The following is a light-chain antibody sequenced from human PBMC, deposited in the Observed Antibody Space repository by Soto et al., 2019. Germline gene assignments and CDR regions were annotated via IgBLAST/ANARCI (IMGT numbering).Light chain of an antibody. CDR2: LNTDGSH. V-gene: IGLV4-69*01. Sequence: QLVLTQSPSASASLGASVTLTCTLTSGHSTYSIAWHQQRPEKGPRYLMRLNTDGSHSKGDGIPDRFSGSSSGAERYLTSSSLQSEDEADYYCQTWGRDIVVFGGGTKVTVL. J-gene: IGLJ2*01. CDR1: SGHSTYS. CDR3: QTWGRDIVV.